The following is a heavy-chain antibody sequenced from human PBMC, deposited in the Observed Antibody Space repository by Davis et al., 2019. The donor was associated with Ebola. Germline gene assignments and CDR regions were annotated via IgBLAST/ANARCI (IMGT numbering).Heavy chain of an antibody. Sequence: PGGSLRLSCAASGFTFSSYAMTWARQAPGKGLEWVSAITSSGGGTYYADSVKGRFTISRDNSKNTLSLQMDSLRSEDTSVYYCAKDTLRYFDAYALDVWGKGTTVTVSS. CDR1: GFTFSSYA. J-gene: IGHJ6*04. D-gene: IGHD3-9*01. CDR3: AKDTLRYFDAYALDV. V-gene: IGHV3-23*01. CDR2: ITSSGGGT.